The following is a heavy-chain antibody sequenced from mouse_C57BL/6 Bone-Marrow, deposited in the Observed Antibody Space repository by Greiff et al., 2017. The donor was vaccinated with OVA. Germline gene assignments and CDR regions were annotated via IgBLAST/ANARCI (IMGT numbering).Heavy chain of an antibody. CDR3: ARKGWLLRRYFDY. CDR2: IDPNSGGT. V-gene: IGHV1-72*01. CDR1: GYTFTSYW. Sequence: VQLQQSGAELVKPGASVKLSCKASGYTFTSYWMHWVKQRPGRGLEWIGRIDPNSGGTKYNEKFKSKATLTVDKPSSTANMQLSSLTSEYSAVYYCARKGWLLRRYFDYWGQGTTLTVSA. D-gene: IGHD2-3*01. J-gene: IGHJ2*01.